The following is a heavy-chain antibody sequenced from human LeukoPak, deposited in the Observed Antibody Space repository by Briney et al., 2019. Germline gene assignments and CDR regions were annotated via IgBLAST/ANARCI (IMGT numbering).Heavy chain of an antibody. CDR3: ARGLGRGYIEQWLRYYFDY. V-gene: IGHV1-18*01. J-gene: IGHJ4*02. CDR1: GYTFTSYH. Sequence: GASVKVSCKASGYTFTSYHITWVRQAPGQGLEWMGWISGYNGNTNYAQKFQGRVTMTRDMSTSTVYMELSSLRSEDTAVYYCARGLGRGYIEQWLRYYFDYWGQGTLVTVSS. D-gene: IGHD6-19*01. CDR2: ISGYNGNT.